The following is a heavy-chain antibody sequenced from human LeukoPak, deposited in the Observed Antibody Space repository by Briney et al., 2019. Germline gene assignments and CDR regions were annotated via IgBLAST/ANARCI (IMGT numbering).Heavy chain of an antibody. V-gene: IGHV3-30*18. CDR1: GFSCSNHG. Sequence: PGGSLRLSCAASGFSCSNHGMHWARQAPGKGLEWVAMISYNGNSQQYVDSVKGRFTISRDTSKNTVYLQLSSLRPEDSAMYYCAKDLYGSGWYNYFDPWGQGTLVTVSS. CDR3: AKDLYGSGWYNYFDP. CDR2: ISYNGNSQ. J-gene: IGHJ5*02. D-gene: IGHD6-19*01.